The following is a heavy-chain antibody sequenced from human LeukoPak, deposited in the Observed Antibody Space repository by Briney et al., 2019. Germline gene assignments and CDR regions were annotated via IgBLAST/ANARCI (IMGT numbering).Heavy chain of an antibody. J-gene: IGHJ6*02. Sequence: PGGSLRLSCAASGFSFSNYALHWVRQAPGKGLXXXXXXXYDGSNKYYADXXKGRFTISRDNSKNTLYLQMNSLRAEDTAVYYCARDRGSGSYSYYYGMDVWGQGTTVTVSS. V-gene: IGHV3-30*06. D-gene: IGHD1-26*01. CDR3: ARDRGSGSYSYYYGMDV. CDR2: XXYDGSNK. CDR1: GFSFSNYA.